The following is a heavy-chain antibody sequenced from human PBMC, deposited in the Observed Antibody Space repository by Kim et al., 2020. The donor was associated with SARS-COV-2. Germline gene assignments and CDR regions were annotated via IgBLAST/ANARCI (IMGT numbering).Heavy chain of an antibody. V-gene: IGHV4-59*08. Sequence: NPSLKSRVTMSVDTSKNQFSLKLSSVTAADTAVYYCARHSGGYYYYYMDVWGKGTTVTVSS. CDR3: ARHSGGYYYYYMDV. D-gene: IGHD6-25*01. J-gene: IGHJ6*03.